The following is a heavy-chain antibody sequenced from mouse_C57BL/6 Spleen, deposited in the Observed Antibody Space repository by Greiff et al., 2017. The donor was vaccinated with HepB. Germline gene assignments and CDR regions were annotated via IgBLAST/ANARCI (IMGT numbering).Heavy chain of an antibody. V-gene: IGHV1-82*01. CDR1: GYAFSSSW. CDR3: ARDGSNYAMDY. J-gene: IGHJ4*01. D-gene: IGHD1-1*01. CDR2: IYPGDGDT. Sequence: VQLQQSGPELVKPGASVKISCKASGYAFSSSWMNWVKQRPGKGLEWIGRIYPGDGDTNYNGKFKGKATLNADKSSSTAYMQLSSLTSEDSAVYFCARDGSNYAMDYWGQGTSVTVSS.